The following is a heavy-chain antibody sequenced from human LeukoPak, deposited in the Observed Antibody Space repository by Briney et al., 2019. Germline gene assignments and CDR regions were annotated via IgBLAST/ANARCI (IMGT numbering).Heavy chain of an antibody. J-gene: IGHJ4*02. D-gene: IGHD2-15*01. CDR3: AKVALGYCSGSSCYYFDY. CDR2: INAFGART. V-gene: IGHV3-23*01. Sequence: PGGSLRLSCEASGXTFSGYAMSWVRQAPGKGLEWVSSINAFGARTYYADSVKGRFTISRDNSKNTLYLQMNRLRAEDTALYYCAKVALGYCSGSSCYYFDYGGQGTLVTVSS. CDR1: GXTFSGYA.